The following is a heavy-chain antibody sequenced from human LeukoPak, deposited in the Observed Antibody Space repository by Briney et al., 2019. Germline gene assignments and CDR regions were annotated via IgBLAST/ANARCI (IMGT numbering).Heavy chain of an antibody. CDR2: IYTSGST. V-gene: IGHV4-4*09. Sequence: SETLSLTCTVSGGSSSSYYWSWIRQPPGKGLEWIGYIYTSGSTNYNPSLKSRVTISVDTSKNQFSLKLSSVTAADTAVYYCAGTYSSSSGGRWFDPWGQGTLVTVSS. CDR1: GGSSSSYY. CDR3: AGTYSSSSGGRWFDP. J-gene: IGHJ5*02. D-gene: IGHD6-6*01.